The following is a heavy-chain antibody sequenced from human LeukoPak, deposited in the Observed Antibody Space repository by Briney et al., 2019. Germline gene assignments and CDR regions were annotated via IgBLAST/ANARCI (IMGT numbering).Heavy chain of an antibody. V-gene: IGHV1-24*01. D-gene: IGHD3-10*01. Sequence: ASVKVSCKASGYTFTNYGINWVRQAPGKGLEWMGGFDPEDGETIYAQKFQGRVTMTEDTSTDTAYMELSSLRSGDTAVYYCAIPRPRLWFGSVGYFDYWGQGTLVTVSS. CDR1: GYTFTNYG. J-gene: IGHJ4*02. CDR2: FDPEDGET. CDR3: AIPRPRLWFGSVGYFDY.